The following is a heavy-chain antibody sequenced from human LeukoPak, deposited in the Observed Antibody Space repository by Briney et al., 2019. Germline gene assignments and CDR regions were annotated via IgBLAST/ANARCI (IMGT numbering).Heavy chain of an antibody. V-gene: IGHV3-66*01. CDR2: IYSGGTT. Sequence: GGSLRLSCAASGFTVSSNYMSWVRQAPGKGLEWVSFIYSGGTTYYADSVKGRFTISRDNSKNTLSLQMNSLRAEDTAVYYCARDPGSGIAAAGHFDSWGQGTLVTVSS. D-gene: IGHD6-13*01. CDR1: GFTVSSNY. CDR3: ARDPGSGIAAAGHFDS. J-gene: IGHJ4*02.